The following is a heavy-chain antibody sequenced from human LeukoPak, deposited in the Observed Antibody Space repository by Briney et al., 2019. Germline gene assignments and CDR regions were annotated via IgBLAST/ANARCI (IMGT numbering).Heavy chain of an antibody. J-gene: IGHJ4*02. CDR3: ARDTAPSY. D-gene: IGHD5-18*01. CDR2: IDSDGRST. V-gene: IGHV3-74*01. Sequence: GGSLRLSCAASGFTLSSYLMHWVRHAPGKGLVWVSGIDSDGRSTSYADSVKGRFTISRDPAKNTLFLQMNSLRAEDTAVYYCARDTAPSYWGQGTPVTVSS. CDR1: GFTLSSYL.